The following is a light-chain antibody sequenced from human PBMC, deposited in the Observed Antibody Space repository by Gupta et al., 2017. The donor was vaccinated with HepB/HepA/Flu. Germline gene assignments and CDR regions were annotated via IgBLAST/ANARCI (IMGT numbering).Light chain of an antibody. V-gene: IGLV2-14*03. Sequence: SALTQPASVSGSPGQSITISCTGTRSNIGRYNYVSWYQQHPGKVPRLIIYDVSDRPSGVSGRFSGSKSGNTASLTISGLQAEDEADYYCSSFTTSGTVEGFFGGGTKLTVL. CDR3: SSFTTSGTVEGF. J-gene: IGLJ2*01. CDR2: DVS. CDR1: RSNIGRYNY.